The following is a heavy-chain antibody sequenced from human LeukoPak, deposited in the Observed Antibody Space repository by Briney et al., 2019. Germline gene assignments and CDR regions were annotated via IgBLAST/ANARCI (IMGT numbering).Heavy chain of an antibody. CDR3: ARRLKGSYGNPFYY. J-gene: IGHJ4*02. CDR1: GYSFTTYA. D-gene: IGHD4-17*01. CDR2: INPDKGDT. V-gene: IGHV1-3*01. Sequence: ASVSVSSKVSGYSFTTYATHWVREAPGQRGEGMGWINPDKGDTKYSQTSHTRLTVTRDTSPSTTYMQLTSLVSEATAVYYCARRLKGSYGNPFYYWGQGTLVTVSS.